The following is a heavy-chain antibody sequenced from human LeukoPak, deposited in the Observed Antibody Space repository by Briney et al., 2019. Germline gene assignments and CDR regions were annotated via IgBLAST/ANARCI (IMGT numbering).Heavy chain of an antibody. CDR2: ISGSGGST. D-gene: IGHD3-10*01. V-gene: IGHV3-23*01. CDR3: AKASGGSGSYYGTYYYYYGMDV. CDR1: GFTFSSYA. J-gene: IGHJ6*02. Sequence: GGSLRLSCAASGFTFSSYAMSWVRQAPGKGLEWVSAISGSGGSTYYADSVKGRFTISRDNSKNTLYLQMNSLRAEDTAVNYCAKASGGSGSYYGTYYYYYGMDVWGQGTTVTVSS.